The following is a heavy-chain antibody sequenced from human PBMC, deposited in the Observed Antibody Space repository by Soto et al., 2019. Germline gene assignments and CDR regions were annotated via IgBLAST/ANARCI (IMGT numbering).Heavy chain of an antibody. D-gene: IGHD3-10*01. J-gene: IGHJ3*02. CDR3: ARRYGSAFDI. CDR2: IYYSGST. Sequence: PSDCLSLTCTVSGGSVSSYYCILIRQPPGKGLELIGYIYYSGSTNYNPSLKSRVTISVDTSKNQFSLKLSSVTAADTAVYYCARRYGSAFDIWGQGTMVTV. CDR1: GGSVSSYY. V-gene: IGHV4-59*02.